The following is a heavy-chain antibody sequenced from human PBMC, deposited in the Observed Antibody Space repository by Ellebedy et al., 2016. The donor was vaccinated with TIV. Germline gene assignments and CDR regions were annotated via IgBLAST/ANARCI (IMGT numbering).Heavy chain of an antibody. J-gene: IGHJ6*02. V-gene: IGHV1-3*04. D-gene: IGHD3-3*01. CDR1: GHLFTTYG. CDR3: ATREWVDPMDV. Sequence: ASVKVSXXASGHLFTTYGIHWVRQAPGQRPEWMGWINTGNGNTKYSQTFQGRVTITTDTSASTAYMELSSLRSEDTAVYYCATREWVDPMDVWGQGTMVTVSS. CDR2: INTGNGNT.